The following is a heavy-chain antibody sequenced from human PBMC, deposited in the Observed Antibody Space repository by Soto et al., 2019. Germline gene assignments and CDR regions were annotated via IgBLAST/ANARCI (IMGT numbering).Heavy chain of an antibody. V-gene: IGHV4-39*01. CDR1: GGSIFRSGYY. CDR3: GKVLVGATGHTDSDS. CDR2: IDYNGVT. Sequence: SETLSLTCTVSGGSIFRSGYYWGWIRQPPGRGLEWIGNIDYNGVTYSNPSLKSRVTISRDTSKNQFSLKLTSVTAADTALYYCGKVLVGATGHTDSDSWGPGTLVTVSS. J-gene: IGHJ4*02. D-gene: IGHD2-15*01.